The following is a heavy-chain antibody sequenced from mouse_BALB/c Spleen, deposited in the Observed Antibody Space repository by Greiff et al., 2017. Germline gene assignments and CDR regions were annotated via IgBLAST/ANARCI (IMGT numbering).Heavy chain of an antibody. J-gene: IGHJ2*01. CDR3: NGGTTDFDY. V-gene: IGHV14-4*02. CDR1: GFNIKDYY. Sequence: EVQLQESGAELVRSGASVKLSCTASGFNIKDYYMHWVKQRPEQGLEWIGWIDPENGDTEYAPKFQGKATMTADTSSNTAYLQLSSLTSEDTAVYYCNGGTTDFDYWGQGTTLTVSS. CDR2: IDPENGDT. D-gene: IGHD1-1*01.